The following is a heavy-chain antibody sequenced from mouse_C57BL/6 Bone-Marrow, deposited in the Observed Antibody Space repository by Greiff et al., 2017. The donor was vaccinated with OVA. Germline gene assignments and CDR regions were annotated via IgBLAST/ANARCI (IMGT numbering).Heavy chain of an antibody. CDR2: IWRGGST. CDR3: AKRGDGYDEGFAY. Sequence: QVQLQQSGPGLVQPSQSLSITCTASGFSLTSYGVHWVRQSPGKGLEWLGVIWRGGSTDYNAAFMSSLSITKDNSKSQVFFKMNSLQADDTAIYDGAKRGDGYDEGFAYWGQGTLVTVSA. CDR1: GFSLTSYG. J-gene: IGHJ3*01. D-gene: IGHD2-2*01. V-gene: IGHV2-5*01.